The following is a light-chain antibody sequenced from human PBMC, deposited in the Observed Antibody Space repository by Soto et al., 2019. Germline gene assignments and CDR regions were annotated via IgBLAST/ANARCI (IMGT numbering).Light chain of an antibody. V-gene: IGKV3-20*01. CDR1: QSVRTSY. J-gene: IGKJ2*01. Sequence: DIVMTQSPGSLAVSLGERATIKCRSSQSVRTSYLAWYQQKPGQAPRLLIFGASSRATGIPDRFSGSGSGTDFTLTISRLEPEDFAVYYCQHYGSSRYTFGPGTKVEIK. CDR3: QHYGSSRYT. CDR2: GAS.